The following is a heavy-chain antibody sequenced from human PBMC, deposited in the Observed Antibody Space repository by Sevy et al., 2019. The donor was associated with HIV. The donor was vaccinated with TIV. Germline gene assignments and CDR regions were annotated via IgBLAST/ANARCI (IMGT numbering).Heavy chain of an antibody. J-gene: IGHJ3*02. CDR3: ARGPSIFGDVDGLNI. V-gene: IGHV3-48*01. D-gene: IGHD3-3*01. CDR2: ISSGSSSI. Sequence: GGSLRLSCAASGFRFDRYSMSWVRQAPGKGLEWVSYISSGSSSINYADSVKDRFTISRDNAKKSLFLQMNSLRAEDTAVYYCARGPSIFGDVDGLNIWGQGTMVTVSS. CDR1: GFRFDRYS.